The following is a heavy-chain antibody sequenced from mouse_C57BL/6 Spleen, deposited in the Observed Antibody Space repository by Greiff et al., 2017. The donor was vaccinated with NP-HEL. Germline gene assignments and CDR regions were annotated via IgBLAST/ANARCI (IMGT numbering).Heavy chain of an antibody. V-gene: IGHV1-5*01. CDR3: TRSRYGYDDCAMDY. CDR1: GYTFTSYW. D-gene: IGHD2-2*01. Sequence: EVQLQQSGTVLARPGASVKMSCKTSGYTFTSYWMHWVKQRPGQGLEWIGAIYPGHSDTSYNQKFKGKAKLTAVTSASTAYMELSSLTNEDSAVYYCTRSRYGYDDCAMDYLGQGTSVTVSS. J-gene: IGHJ4*01. CDR2: IYPGHSDT.